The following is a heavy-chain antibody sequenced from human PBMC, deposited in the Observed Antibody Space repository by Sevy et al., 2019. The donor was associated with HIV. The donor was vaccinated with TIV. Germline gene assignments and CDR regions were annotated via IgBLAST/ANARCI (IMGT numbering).Heavy chain of an antibody. Sequence: SETLSLTCSVTGGSISSFYWSWIRQPPGKALEWIGYVYYSGSSTYNPSLKSRVSISVDSFRNHFSLKMTSVTPADSAVYFCARMNYGGNYHGNHFYFDYWGQGSLVTVSS. CDR3: ARMNYGGNYHGNHFYFDY. J-gene: IGHJ4*02. D-gene: IGHD4-17*01. CDR2: VYYSGSS. CDR1: GGSISSFY. V-gene: IGHV4-59*13.